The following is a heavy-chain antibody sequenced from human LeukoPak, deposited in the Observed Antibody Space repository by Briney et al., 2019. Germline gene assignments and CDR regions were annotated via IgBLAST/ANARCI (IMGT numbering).Heavy chain of an antibody. Sequence: PGGSLRLSCAASGFSFSSYGMHWVRQAPGKGLEWVTFIRFDGSNTYYADSVKGRFTISRDNSKNTLYLQMNSLRPEDTAVYYCAKDYGGWSNCFDPWGQGTLVIVSS. CDR2: IRFDGSNT. V-gene: IGHV3-30*02. J-gene: IGHJ5*02. CDR3: AKDYGGWSNCFDP. D-gene: IGHD6-19*01. CDR1: GFSFSSYG.